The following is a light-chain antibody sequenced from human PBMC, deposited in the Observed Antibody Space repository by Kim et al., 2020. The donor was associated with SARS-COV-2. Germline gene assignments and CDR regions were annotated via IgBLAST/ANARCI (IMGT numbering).Light chain of an antibody. CDR1: KIGSKS. J-gene: IGLJ3*02. CDR3: QVWDSSSDHPV. V-gene: IGLV3-21*04. CDR2: YDS. Sequence: SYELTQPPSVSVAPGKTARITCGGNKIGSKSVHWYQQKPGQAPVLVIYYDSDRPSGIPERFSGSNSGNTATLTISRVAAGDEADYYCQVWDSSSDHPVFG.